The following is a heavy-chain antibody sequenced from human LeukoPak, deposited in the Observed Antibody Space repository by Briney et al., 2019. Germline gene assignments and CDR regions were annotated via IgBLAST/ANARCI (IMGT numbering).Heavy chain of an antibody. J-gene: IGHJ4*02. D-gene: IGHD1-1*01. Sequence: ASVKVSCKASGYTFTRYGISWVRQAPGQGLEWMGWISAYNGNTNYAQKLQGRVTMTTDTSTSTAHMELRNLRSDDMAVYYCARENERPDYWGQGPLVTVSS. CDR3: ARENERPDY. CDR2: ISAYNGNT. V-gene: IGHV1-18*03. CDR1: GYTFTRYG.